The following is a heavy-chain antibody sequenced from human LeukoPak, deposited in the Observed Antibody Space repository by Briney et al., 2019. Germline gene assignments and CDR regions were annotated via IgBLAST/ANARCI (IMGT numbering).Heavy chain of an antibody. CDR1: GYTFTSYG. D-gene: IGHD6-13*01. CDR2: ISAYNGNT. J-gene: IGHJ5*02. CDR3: ARLKFGGIAAAGTRNWFDP. Sequence: GASVKVSCKASGYTFTSYGISWVRQAPGQGLEWMGWISAYNGNTNYAQKLQGRVTMTTDTSTSTAYMELRSLRSDDTAVYYCARLKFGGIAAAGTRNWFDPWGQGTLVTVSS. V-gene: IGHV1-18*01.